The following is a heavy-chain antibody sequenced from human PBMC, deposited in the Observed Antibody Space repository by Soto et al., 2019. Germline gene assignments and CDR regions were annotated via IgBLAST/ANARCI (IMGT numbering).Heavy chain of an antibody. CDR2: IYHSGST. D-gene: IGHD2-2*01. J-gene: IGHJ4*02. CDR3: ARTYCSSTTCYDLFDS. Sequence: SETLSLTCAVSGGSISSGGYSWSWIRQPPGKGLEWIGYIYHSGSTYYNPSLKSRVTISVDRSKNQFSLKLSSVTAADTAVYYCARTYCSSTTCYDLFDSWGQGTLVTVSS. V-gene: IGHV4-30-2*01. CDR1: GGSISSGGYS.